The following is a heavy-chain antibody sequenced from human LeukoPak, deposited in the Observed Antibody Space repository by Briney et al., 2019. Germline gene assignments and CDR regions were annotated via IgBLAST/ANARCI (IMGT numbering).Heavy chain of an antibody. V-gene: IGHV3-74*01. D-gene: IGHD6-13*01. J-gene: IGHJ4*02. CDR3: AREGGAAANFDY. CDR1: GFTFSSYW. CDR2: IDIDGSRI. Sequence: GGSLRLSCEASGFTFSSYWMHWVRQAPGEGLVWVSRIDIDGSRISYGDSVKGRFTISRDNAKNTLYLQMDSLRVEDTAVYYCAREGGAAANFDYWGQGTLVTVSS.